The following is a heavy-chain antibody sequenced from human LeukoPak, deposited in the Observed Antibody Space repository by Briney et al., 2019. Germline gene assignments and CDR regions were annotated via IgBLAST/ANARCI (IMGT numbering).Heavy chain of an antibody. CDR3: AKAQEWLAFSGDSLDY. Sequence: GGSLRLSCAASGFIFSDYAMNWVRQAPGKGLEWVSSIDSSGVATDSADSVMGRFTISRDNSKNSVYLQMHSLRAEDTAIYYCAKAQEWLAFSGDSLDYWGQGALVTISS. CDR1: GFIFSDYA. J-gene: IGHJ4*02. D-gene: IGHD6-19*01. CDR2: IDSSGVAT. V-gene: IGHV3-23*01.